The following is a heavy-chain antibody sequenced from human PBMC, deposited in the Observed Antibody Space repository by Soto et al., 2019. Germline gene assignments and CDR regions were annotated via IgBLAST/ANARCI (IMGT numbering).Heavy chain of an antibody. CDR2: IYYSGST. J-gene: IGHJ5*02. V-gene: IGHV4-31*03. CDR1: GGSISSGGYC. D-gene: IGHD2-21*02. CDR3: ALYCGGDCSWYNWFDP. Sequence: PSETLSLTCTVSGGSISSGGYCWSWIRQHPGKGLEWIGYIYYSGSTYYNPSLKSRVTISVDTSKNQFSLKLSSVTAADTAVYYCALYCGGDCSWYNWFDPWGQGTRVTVAS.